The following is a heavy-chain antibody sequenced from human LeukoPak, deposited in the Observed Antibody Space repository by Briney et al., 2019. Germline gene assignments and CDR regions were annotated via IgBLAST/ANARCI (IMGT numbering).Heavy chain of an antibody. CDR2: ISDDGRRK. V-gene: IGHV3-30*18. Sequence: GGSLRLSCAASGFSFISYGMHWVRQAPGKGLEWVGVISDDGRRKDYADSVKGRFTISRDNSKDTLYLQMNSLRAEDTAVYYCANRPSDYGDYVSYFDYWGQGTLVTVSS. D-gene: IGHD4-17*01. CDR3: ANRPSDYGDYVSYFDY. J-gene: IGHJ4*02. CDR1: GFSFISYG.